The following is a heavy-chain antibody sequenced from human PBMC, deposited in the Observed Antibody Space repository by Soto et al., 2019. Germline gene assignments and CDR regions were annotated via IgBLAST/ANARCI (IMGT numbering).Heavy chain of an antibody. CDR1: GGTFSSSA. J-gene: IGHJ5*02. Sequence: QVQLVQSGAEVKKPGSSVKVSCKASGGTFSSSAISWVRQAPGXXXXXMGGIITIFGTANYAQKFQGRVTITADESTSTAYMELSSLRSEDTAVYYCARDPEVVGADPWFDPWGQGTLVTVSS. CDR2: IITIFGTA. D-gene: IGHD1-26*01. CDR3: ARDPEVVGADPWFDP. V-gene: IGHV1-69*01.